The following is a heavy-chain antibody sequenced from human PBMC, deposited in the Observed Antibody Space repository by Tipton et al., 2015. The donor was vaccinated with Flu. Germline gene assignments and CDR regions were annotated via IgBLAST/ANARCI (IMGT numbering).Heavy chain of an antibody. CDR3: ARPIGIWLHGSRVGFDDFEN. Sequence: QVQLVQSGAEVKKPGASVKVSCKASGYTFTSYYMHWVRQAPGQGLEWMGIINPSGGSTSYAQKFQGRVTMTRDTSTSTVYMELGSLRSEETAVYYCARPIGIWLHGSRVGFDDFENWGQGTMVTVSS. D-gene: IGHD5-18*01. CDR1: GYTFTSYY. CDR2: INPSGGST. V-gene: IGHV1-46*01. J-gene: IGHJ3*02.